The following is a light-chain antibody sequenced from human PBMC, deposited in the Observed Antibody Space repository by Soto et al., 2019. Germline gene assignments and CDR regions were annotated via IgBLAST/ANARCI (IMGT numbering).Light chain of an antibody. CDR3: QQYNSHART. Sequence: DIQMTQSPSTLSASVGDRVTITCRASQSIRFWLAWYQQRPGKAPKLLIYRASSLGSGVPSRFSGSGYGTEFTLTISSLEPDDFAAYFCQQYNSHARTFGQGTKLEI. V-gene: IGKV1-5*03. J-gene: IGKJ1*01. CDR2: RAS. CDR1: QSIRFW.